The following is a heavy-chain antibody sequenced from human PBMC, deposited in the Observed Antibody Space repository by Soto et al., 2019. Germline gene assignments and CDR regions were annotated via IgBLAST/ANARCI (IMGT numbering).Heavy chain of an antibody. CDR3: GRAGSRNKWSDAPIDY. CDR2: ISSSSSTYT. Sequence: GGSLRLSCAASGGTCITYSMNWVRQAPGKGLEWVSYISSSSSTYTKYTDSVKGRFTISRDNAENSLYLQMNSLMAGDTAVYYCGRAGSRNKWSDAPIDYWGQGTRVTVSS. J-gene: IGHJ4*02. CDR1: GGTCITYS. V-gene: IGHV3-48*01. D-gene: IGHD2-15*01.